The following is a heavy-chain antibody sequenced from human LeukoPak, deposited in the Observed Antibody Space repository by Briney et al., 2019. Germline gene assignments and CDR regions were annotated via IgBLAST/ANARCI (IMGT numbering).Heavy chain of an antibody. CDR1: GYTFTSYY. V-gene: IGHV1-46*01. CDR2: INPSGGST. J-gene: IGHJ4*02. D-gene: IGHD3-10*01. CDR3: AVWFGGLGYFDY. Sequence: ASVKVSCKASGYTFTSYYMHWVRQAPGQGLEWMGIINPSGGSTSYAQKFQGRVTMTRDMSTSTVYMELSGLRSEDTAVYYCAVWFGGLGYFDYWGQGTLVTVSS.